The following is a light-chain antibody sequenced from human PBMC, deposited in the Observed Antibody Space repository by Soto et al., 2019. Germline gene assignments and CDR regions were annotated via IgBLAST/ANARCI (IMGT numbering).Light chain of an antibody. CDR3: QQYHIWPPWT. CDR2: GAP. J-gene: IGKJ1*01. Sequence: EIVMTQSPDTLSLSPGEGATLSCRVSQSIRSNLAWYQQRPGQAPRLLMYGAPTRADGIPARFTGSGSGTEFTLTISSLQSEDFAVYYCQQYHIWPPWTSGQGTKVDIK. V-gene: IGKV3-15*01. CDR1: QSIRSN.